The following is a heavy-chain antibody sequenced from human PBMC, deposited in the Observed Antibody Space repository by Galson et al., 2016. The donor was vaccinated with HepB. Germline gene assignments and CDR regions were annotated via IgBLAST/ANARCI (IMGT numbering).Heavy chain of an antibody. Sequence: SLRLSCAGPALRVSSNYMSWVRQAPGKGLEWVSIIFSGGTTYYADSVRGRFTISRDNSQKMLYLQMNSLRVEDTAVYYRARGLGVSAGLDVWGQGTTVTVSS. V-gene: IGHV3-53*01. CDR2: IFSGGTT. D-gene: IGHD6-13*01. J-gene: IGHJ6*02. CDR3: ARGLGVSAGLDV. CDR1: ALRVSSNY.